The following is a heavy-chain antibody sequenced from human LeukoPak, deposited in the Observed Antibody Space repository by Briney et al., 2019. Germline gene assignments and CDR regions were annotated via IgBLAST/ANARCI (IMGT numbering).Heavy chain of an antibody. CDR1: GGSISSSSCY. CDR2: IYYSGST. V-gene: IGHV4-39*01. J-gene: IGHJ4*02. CDR3: ARLIAAARYLDY. D-gene: IGHD6-13*01. Sequence: SETLSLTCTVSGGSISSSSCYWGWIRQPPGKGLEWIGSIYYSGSTYYNPSLKSRVTISVDTSKNQFSLKLSSVTAADTAVYYCARLIAAARYLDYWGQGTLVTVSS.